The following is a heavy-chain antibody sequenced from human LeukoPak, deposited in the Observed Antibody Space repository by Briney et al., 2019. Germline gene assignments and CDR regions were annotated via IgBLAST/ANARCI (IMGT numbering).Heavy chain of an antibody. D-gene: IGHD1-1*01. Sequence: GGSLRLSCAASGFTFSDYYMSWIRQAPGKGLEWVSYISSSGSTIYYADSVKGRFTISRDNAKNSLYLQMNSLRVEDTAVYYCARCTTGRTFGSLREIKRSREIDYWGQGTVVTVSS. CDR3: ARCTTGRTFGSLREIKRSREIDY. CDR1: GFTFSDYY. CDR2: ISSSGSTI. J-gene: IGHJ4*02. V-gene: IGHV3-11*04.